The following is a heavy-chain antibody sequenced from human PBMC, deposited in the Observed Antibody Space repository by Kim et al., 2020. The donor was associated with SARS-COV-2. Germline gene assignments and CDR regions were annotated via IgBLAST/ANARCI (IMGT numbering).Heavy chain of an antibody. Sequence: SETLSLTCTVSGGSISSYYWSWIRQPPGKGLEWIGYIYYSGSTNYNPSLKSRVTISVDTSKNQFSLKLSSVTAADTAVYYCAREGRYSYGNDLDYWGQGTLVTVSS. V-gene: IGHV4-59*01. CDR1: GGSISSYY. CDR2: IYYSGST. J-gene: IGHJ4*02. D-gene: IGHD5-18*01. CDR3: AREGRYSYGNDLDY.